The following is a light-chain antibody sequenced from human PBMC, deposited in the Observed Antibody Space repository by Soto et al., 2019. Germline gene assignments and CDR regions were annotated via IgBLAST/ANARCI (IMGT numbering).Light chain of an antibody. Sequence: QSVLTQPASVSGSSGQSITISCSGTDSDIGSYNYVSWYQQHPGRAPKLIVFEVSNRPSGISDRSSGSKSGNTASLTISGLQTEDEAVYYCNSFTSSNSLPYVFGTGTKVTVL. CDR1: DSDIGSYNY. CDR2: EVS. V-gene: IGLV2-14*01. J-gene: IGLJ1*01. CDR3: NSFTSSNSLPYV.